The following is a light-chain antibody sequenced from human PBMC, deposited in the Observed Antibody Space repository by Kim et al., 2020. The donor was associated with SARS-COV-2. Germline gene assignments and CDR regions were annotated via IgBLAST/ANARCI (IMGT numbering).Light chain of an antibody. V-gene: IGKV1-39*01. CDR1: QSICSH. Sequence: DIQMTQSPSTLSASVGDRVTITCRTTQSICSHLNWYQQKPGRAPKLLISAASTLQGGVPSRFSGSGSETDFTLTISSLQPEDFATYFCQQSDITPYTFGPGTKVYIK. CDR2: AAS. J-gene: IGKJ3*01. CDR3: QQSDITPYT.